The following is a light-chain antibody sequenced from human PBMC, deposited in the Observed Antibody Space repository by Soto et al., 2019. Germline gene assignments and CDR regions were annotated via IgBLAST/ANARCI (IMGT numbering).Light chain of an antibody. V-gene: IGKV1-5*01. Sequence: DIQMTQSPSFLSASVGDKVTITCRATESVSKWLAWYQEKPGNPPRPLIYDASNFESGVPPRFSGSGSGTEFTLTISSLQADAFAIYYCQQYTSYSWTFGQGTKGEIK. CDR2: DAS. CDR1: ESVSKW. CDR3: QQYTSYSWT. J-gene: IGKJ1*01.